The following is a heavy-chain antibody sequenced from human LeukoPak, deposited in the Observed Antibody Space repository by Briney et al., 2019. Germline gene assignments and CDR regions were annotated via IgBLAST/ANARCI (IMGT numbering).Heavy chain of an antibody. CDR2: IIPIFGTA. V-gene: IGHV1-69*13. J-gene: IGHJ3*02. CDR3: AREDVNAFDI. CDR1: GGTFSSYA. Sequence: GASVKVSCKASGGTFSSYAISWVRQAPGQGLEWMGGIIPIFGTANYAQKFQGRVTITADDSTSTAYMELSSLRSEDTAVYYCAREDVNAFDIWGQGTMVTVSS.